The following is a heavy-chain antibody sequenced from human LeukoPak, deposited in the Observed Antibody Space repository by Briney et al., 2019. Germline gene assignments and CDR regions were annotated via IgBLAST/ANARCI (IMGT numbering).Heavy chain of an antibody. CDR1: GFTFSSYD. V-gene: IGHV3-13*01. J-gene: IGHJ4*02. CDR3: ARQNTPHGNFDY. D-gene: IGHD1-26*01. Sequence: GGSLRLSCAASGFTFSSYDMHWVRQATGKGLEWVSAIGVAANTFYSGSVKGRFTISRENAKDSLYLLMSSLRAEDTAVYYCARQNTPHGNFDYWGQGTLVTVSS. CDR2: IGVAANT.